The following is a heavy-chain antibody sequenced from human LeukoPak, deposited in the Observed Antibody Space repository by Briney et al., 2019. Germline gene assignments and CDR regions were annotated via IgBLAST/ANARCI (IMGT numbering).Heavy chain of an antibody. CDR1: GGSISSYY. D-gene: IGHD3-3*01. Sequence: SETLSLTCTVSGGSISSYYWSWTRQPPGKGLEWIGYIYYSGSTNYNPSLKSRVTISVDTSKNQFSLKLSSVTAADTAVYYCARDTDFWSGSFYFDYWGQGTLVTVSS. CDR3: ARDTDFWSGSFYFDY. V-gene: IGHV4-59*01. CDR2: IYYSGST. J-gene: IGHJ4*02.